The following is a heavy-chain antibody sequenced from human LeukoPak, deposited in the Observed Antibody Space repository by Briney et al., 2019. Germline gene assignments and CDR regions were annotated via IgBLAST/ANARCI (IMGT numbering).Heavy chain of an antibody. J-gene: IGHJ5*02. V-gene: IGHV1-2*02. Sequence: ASVKVSCKASVYTFTGYYMHWVRQAPGQGLEWMGWINPNSGGTNYAQKFQGRVTMTTNTSTSTAYMELSRLRTDETAVYHRARARYSESYGWFAPWGQGTLVAVSS. CDR2: INPNSGGT. CDR1: VYTFTGYY. CDR3: ARARYSESYGWFAP. D-gene: IGHD1-26*01.